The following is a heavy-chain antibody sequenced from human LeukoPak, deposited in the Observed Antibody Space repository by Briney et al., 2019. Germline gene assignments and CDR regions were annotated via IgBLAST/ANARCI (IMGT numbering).Heavy chain of an antibody. V-gene: IGHV1-2*06. D-gene: IGHD4-23*01. Sequence: ASVKVSCKASGYTFTGYYMHWVRQAPGQGLEWMGRINPNSGGTNYAQKFQGRVTMTRDTSISTAYMELSRLRSDDTAVYYCARSRWSQAGYFQHWGQGTLVTVSS. CDR1: GYTFTGYY. J-gene: IGHJ1*01. CDR3: ARSRWSQAGYFQH. CDR2: INPNSGGT.